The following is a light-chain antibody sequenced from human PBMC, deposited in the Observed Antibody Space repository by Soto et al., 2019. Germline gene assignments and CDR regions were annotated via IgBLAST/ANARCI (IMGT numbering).Light chain of an antibody. CDR1: KLGDKY. V-gene: IGLV3-1*01. CDR3: QAWDSSTNVV. J-gene: IGLJ2*01. Sequence: SYELTQPPSVSVSPGQTASITCSGAKLGDKYACWYQQKPGQSPVLVIYQDSKRPSGIPERFSGSNSGNTATLTIRGTQAMDEADYYCQAWDSSTNVVFGGGTKLTVL. CDR2: QDS.